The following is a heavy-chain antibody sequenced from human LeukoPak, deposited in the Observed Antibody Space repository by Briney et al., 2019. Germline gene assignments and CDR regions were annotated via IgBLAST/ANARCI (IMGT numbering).Heavy chain of an antibody. Sequence: GGSLRLSCAASGFTFSSYAMHWVRQAPGKGLEYVSAISSNGGSTYYANSVKGRFTISRDNSKNTLYLQMGSLRAEDMAVYYCARSNGDYWDFDYWGQGTLVTVSS. J-gene: IGHJ4*02. D-gene: IGHD4-17*01. CDR2: ISSNGGST. CDR1: GFTFSSYA. V-gene: IGHV3-64*01. CDR3: ARSNGDYWDFDY.